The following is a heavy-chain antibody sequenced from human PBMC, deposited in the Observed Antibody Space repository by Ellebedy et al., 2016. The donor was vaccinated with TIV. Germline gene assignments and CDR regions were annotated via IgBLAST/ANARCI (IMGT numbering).Heavy chain of an antibody. CDR1: GFSFRSYW. V-gene: IGHV3-7*01. CDR3: ATDGSYGDYLSPAHAFEI. Sequence: GESLKISCGTSGFSFRSYWMTWVRQAPGKGLEWVANINQGGSERHYVDSVKGRFTISRDNAKTSLYLEMNSLRAEDTAVYYCATDGSYGDYLSPAHAFEIWGQGTMVAVSS. CDR2: INQGGSER. J-gene: IGHJ3*02. D-gene: IGHD4-17*01.